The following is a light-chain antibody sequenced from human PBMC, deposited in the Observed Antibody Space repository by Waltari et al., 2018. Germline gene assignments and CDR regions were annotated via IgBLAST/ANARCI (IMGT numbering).Light chain of an antibody. V-gene: IGLV2-14*03. CDR3: ISFTSTSTLV. J-gene: IGLJ2*01. CDR2: DVI. CDR1: RSDIGAYDY. Sequence: QSALTQPASVSGSPGQSITISCTGTRSDIGAYDYISWYQHHPDKAPKLLIYDVIKRPSGVSNRFSGSKSGNTASLNISGLQAEDEADYYCISFTSTSTLVFGGGTKLSVL.